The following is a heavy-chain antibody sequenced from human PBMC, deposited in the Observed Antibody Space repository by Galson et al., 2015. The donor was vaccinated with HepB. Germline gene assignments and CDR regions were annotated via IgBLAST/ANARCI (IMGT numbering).Heavy chain of an antibody. V-gene: IGHV3-21*01. CDR3: ARDPFVVGPSAFDI. J-gene: IGHJ3*02. CDR2: ISSSSSYI. CDR1: GFTFSSYS. D-gene: IGHD1-26*01. Sequence: SLRLSCAASGFTFSSYSMNWVRQAPGKGLEWVSSISSSSSYIYYADSVKGRFTISRDNAKNSLYLQMNSLRAEDTAVYYCARDPFVVGPSAFDIWGQGTMVTVSS.